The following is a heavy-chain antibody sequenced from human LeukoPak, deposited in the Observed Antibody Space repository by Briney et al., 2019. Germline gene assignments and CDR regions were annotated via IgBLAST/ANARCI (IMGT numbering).Heavy chain of an antibody. J-gene: IGHJ6*03. D-gene: IGHD3-3*01. CDR1: GFTFSSYA. CDR3: AKASGSNYYYYMDV. CDR2: ISGSGGST. Sequence: GGSLRLSCAASGFTFSSYAMSWVRQAPGKGLEWVSAISGSGGSTYYADSVKGRFTISRDNSKNTLYLQMNSLRAEDTAVYYCAKASGSNYYYYMDVWGEGTTVTVSS. V-gene: IGHV3-23*01.